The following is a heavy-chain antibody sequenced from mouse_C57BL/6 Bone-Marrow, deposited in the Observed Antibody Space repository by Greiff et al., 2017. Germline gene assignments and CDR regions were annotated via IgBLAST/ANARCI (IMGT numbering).Heavy chain of an antibody. J-gene: IGHJ4*01. Sequence: QVKLQQSGAELARPGASVKLSCKASGYTFTSYGISWVKQRTGQGLEWVGETYPRSGNTYYNEKFKGKATLTADKSSSTAYMELRSLTSEDSAVYFCARQLRLRRDAMYYWGQGTSVTVSS. CDR1: GYTFTSYG. CDR2: TYPRSGNT. V-gene: IGHV1-81*01. CDR3: ARQLRLRRDAMYY. D-gene: IGHD3-2*02.